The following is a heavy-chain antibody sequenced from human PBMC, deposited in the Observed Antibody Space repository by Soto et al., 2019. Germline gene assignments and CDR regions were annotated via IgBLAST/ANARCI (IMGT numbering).Heavy chain of an antibody. CDR2: INHSGST. CDR3: ASPSGVGGGADAFDI. D-gene: IGHD1-26*01. J-gene: IGHJ3*02. Sequence: SETLSLTCAVYGGSFSGYYWSWIRQPPGKGLEWIGEINHSGSTNYNPSLKSRVTISVDTSKNQFSLKLSSVTAADTAVYYCASPSGVGGGADAFDIWGQGTMVTVS. CDR1: GGSFSGYY. V-gene: IGHV4-34*01.